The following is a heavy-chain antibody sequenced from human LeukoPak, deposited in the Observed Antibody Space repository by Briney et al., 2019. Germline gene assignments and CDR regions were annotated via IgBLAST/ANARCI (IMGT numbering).Heavy chain of an antibody. CDR2: ISSSSSYI. CDR1: GFTFSSYS. Sequence: GGSLRLSCAASGFTFSSYSMNWVRQAPGKGLEWVSSISSSSSYIYYADSVKGRFTISRDNAKNSLYLQMNSLRAEDTAVYYCARDRRGYSGGVDYWGQGTLVTVSS. CDR3: ARDRRGYSGGVDY. J-gene: IGHJ4*02. D-gene: IGHD3-16*01. V-gene: IGHV3-21*01.